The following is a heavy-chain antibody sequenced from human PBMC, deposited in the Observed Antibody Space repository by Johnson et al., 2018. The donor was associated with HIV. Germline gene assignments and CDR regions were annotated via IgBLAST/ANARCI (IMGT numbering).Heavy chain of an antibody. CDR3: ARDGQWGSTTWYSAFDI. CDR1: GFIFSSYA. Sequence: EKLVESGGGLVQPGGSLRLSCAASGFIFSSYAMHWVRQAPGKGLQYVSAISTNGGRTHYANSVKGRFTISRDNSKNTLYLQMGSLRAEDMAVYYCARDGQWGSTTWYSAFDIWGQGTMVTVSS. V-gene: IGHV3-64*01. D-gene: IGHD6-13*01. CDR2: ISTNGGRT. J-gene: IGHJ3*02.